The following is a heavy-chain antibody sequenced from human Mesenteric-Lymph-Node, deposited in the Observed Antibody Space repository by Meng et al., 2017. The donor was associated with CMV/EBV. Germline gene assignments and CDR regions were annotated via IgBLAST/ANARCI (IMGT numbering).Heavy chain of an antibody. CDR3: ARVSPLTGGLGDIDY. CDR2: INTNTGNP. CDR1: GYTFTNYA. J-gene: IGHJ4*02. V-gene: IGHV7-4-1*02. D-gene: IGHD7-27*01. Sequence: SGYTFTNYAMNWVRQAPGQGLEWMGWINTNTGNPTYAQGFTGRFVFSLDTSVSTASLQISSLKAEDTAVYYCARVSPLTGGLGDIDYWGQGTLVTVSS.